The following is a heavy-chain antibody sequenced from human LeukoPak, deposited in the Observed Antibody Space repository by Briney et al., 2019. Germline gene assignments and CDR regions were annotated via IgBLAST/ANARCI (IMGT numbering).Heavy chain of an antibody. D-gene: IGHD2-15*01. CDR3: AREVASYYYYYGMDA. Sequence: ASVKVSCKASGYTFTSYYMHWVRQAPGQGLEWMGIINPSGGSTSYAQKFQGRVTMTRDTSTSTVYMELSSLRSEDTAVYYCAREVASYYYYYGMDAWGQGTTVTVSS. V-gene: IGHV1-46*01. J-gene: IGHJ6*02. CDR2: INPSGGST. CDR1: GYTFTSYY.